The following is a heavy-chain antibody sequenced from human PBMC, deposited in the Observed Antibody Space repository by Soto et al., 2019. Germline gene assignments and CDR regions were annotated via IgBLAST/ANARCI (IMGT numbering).Heavy chain of an antibody. CDR3: ARDLGSGWTLDY. J-gene: IGHJ4*02. D-gene: IGHD6-19*01. V-gene: IGHV3-21*01. Sequence: GGSLRLSCAASGFTFNTYSMNWVRQAPGKGLEWVSGISSDSGHIYHADSVKGRSTISRDNAKSSLFLQMNSLRAEDTAIYYCARDLGSGWTLDYWGQGTLVTVSS. CDR2: ISSDSGHI. CDR1: GFTFNTYS.